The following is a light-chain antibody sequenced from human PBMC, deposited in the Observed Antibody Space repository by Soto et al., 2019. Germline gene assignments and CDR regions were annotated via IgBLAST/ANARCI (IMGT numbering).Light chain of an antibody. V-gene: IGLV2-23*03. CDR1: SSDVGTYNL. CDR3: CSYTGGRTFV. CDR2: EGS. Sequence: QSVLTQPASVSGSPGQSITISCTGSSSDVGTYNLVSWYQQHPGKAPKLMIYEGSKRPSGLSGRFSGSKSGTTASLTISGLQAEDEADYYCCSYTGGRTFVFGGGTKLTVL. J-gene: IGLJ3*02.